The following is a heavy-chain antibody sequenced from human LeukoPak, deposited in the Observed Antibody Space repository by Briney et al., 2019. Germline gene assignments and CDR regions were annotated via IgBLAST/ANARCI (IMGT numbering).Heavy chain of an antibody. V-gene: IGHV3-23*01. CDR1: GFTFSNYV. CDR2: INGGGGST. CDR3: ARDRGKLRYLDL. Sequence: GGSLRLSCAASGFTFSNYVMSWVRQAPGKGPEWVSGINGGGGSTFYAESVKGRFTISRDNSKNTLFLQMSRLRVEDTAVYYCARDRGKLRYLDLWGQGTLLTVSS. J-gene: IGHJ4*02. D-gene: IGHD3-9*01.